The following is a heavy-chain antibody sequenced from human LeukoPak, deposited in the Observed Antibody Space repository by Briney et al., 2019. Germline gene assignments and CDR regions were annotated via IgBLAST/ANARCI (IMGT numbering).Heavy chain of an antibody. CDR1: GYTFTSYG. J-gene: IGHJ4*02. CDR2: ISAYNGNT. Sequence: ASVKVSCKASGYTFTSYGISWVRQAPGQGLEWMGRISAYNGNTNYAQKLQGRVTMTTDTSTSTAYMELRSLRSDDTAVYYCAREHYDSSGYCYYFDYWGQGTPVTVSS. CDR3: AREHYDSSGYCYYFDY. V-gene: IGHV1-18*01. D-gene: IGHD3-22*01.